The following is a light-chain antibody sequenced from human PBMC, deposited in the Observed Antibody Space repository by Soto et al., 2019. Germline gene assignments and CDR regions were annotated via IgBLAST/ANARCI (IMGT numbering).Light chain of an antibody. J-gene: IGLJ1*01. CDR1: SSDVGGYNY. CDR3: SSYPSSSTRV. CDR2: DVS. V-gene: IGLV2-14*01. Sequence: QPALTQPASVSGSPGQSITISCTGTSSDVGGYNYVSWYQQHPGKAPKLMIYDVSNRPPGVSNRFSGSQSGNPASLTISGLQAEDEDDYCGSSYPSSSTRVFGTGTKVTVL.